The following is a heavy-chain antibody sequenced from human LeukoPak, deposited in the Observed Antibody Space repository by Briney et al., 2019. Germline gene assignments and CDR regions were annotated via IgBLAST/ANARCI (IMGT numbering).Heavy chain of an antibody. CDR2: NYTSGST. J-gene: IGHJ4*02. V-gene: IGHV4-4*09. D-gene: IGHD5-24*01. Sequence: SETLSLTCTVSGGSISSYYWSWIRQPPGKGLEWIGYNYTSGSTNYNPSLKSRVTISVDTSKNQFSLKLSPVTAADTAVYYCARQGDGYNYFAYWGQGTLVTVSS. CDR1: GGSISSYY. CDR3: ARQGDGYNYFAY.